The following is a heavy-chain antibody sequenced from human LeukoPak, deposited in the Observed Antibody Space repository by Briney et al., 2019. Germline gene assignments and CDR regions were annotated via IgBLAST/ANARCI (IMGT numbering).Heavy chain of an antibody. CDR1: GFTVSSNY. J-gene: IGHJ4*02. CDR2: IHTGGTI. CDR3: ARGQYTYGYGYFDY. D-gene: IGHD5-18*01. Sequence: PGGSLRLSCAASGFTVSSNYMSWVRQAPGKGLEWVSIIHTGGTIYYADSVKGRFTISRDISKNMLFLQMNSLRAEDTAVYYCARGQYTYGYGYFDYWGQGTLATVSS. V-gene: IGHV3-53*01.